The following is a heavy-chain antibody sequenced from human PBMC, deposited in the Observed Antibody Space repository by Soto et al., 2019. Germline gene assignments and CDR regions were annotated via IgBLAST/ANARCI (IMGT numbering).Heavy chain of an antibody. J-gene: IGHJ4*02. Sequence: PSETLSLTCTVSGGSVNSGRYYWSWIRQPPGKVLEWGGYIYYTGSTNYNPSLKSRGTIALDTSKNQFSLKLSSVTAADTAVYYCARSNYDFWSGYQYYFDYWGQGTLVTVSS. CDR1: GGSVNSGRYY. CDR3: ARSNYDFWSGYQYYFDY. V-gene: IGHV4-61*01. CDR2: IYYTGST. D-gene: IGHD3-3*01.